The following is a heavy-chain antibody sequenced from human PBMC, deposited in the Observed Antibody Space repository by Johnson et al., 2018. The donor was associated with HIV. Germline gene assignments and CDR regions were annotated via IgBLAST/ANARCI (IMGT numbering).Heavy chain of an antibody. CDR3: AREGGSCSGGWCLDALDF. V-gene: IGHV3-13*01. CDR1: GFTFSSYD. D-gene: IGHD2-15*01. CDR2: IGTAGDT. Sequence: VQLVESGGGLVQPGGSLRLSCAASGFTFSSYDMHWVRQATGKGLEWVSAIGTAGDTYYPDSVKGRFTISRDTSKNTLYLQMNSLRAEDTAVYYCAREGGSCSGGWCLDALDFWGQGTMVTVSS. J-gene: IGHJ3*01.